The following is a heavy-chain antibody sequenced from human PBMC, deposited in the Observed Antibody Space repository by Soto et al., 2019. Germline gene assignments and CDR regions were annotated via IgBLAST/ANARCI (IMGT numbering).Heavy chain of an antibody. D-gene: IGHD3-16*02. V-gene: IGHV4-34*01. J-gene: IGHJ6*03. Sequence: SETLSLTCAVYGGSFSGYYWSWIRQPPGKGLEWIGEINHSGSTNYNPSLKSRVTISVDTSKNQFSLKPSSVTAADTAVYYCARAGSYRYTGYYYYMDVWGKGTTVTVSS. CDR2: INHSGST. CDR3: ARAGSYRYTGYYYYMDV. CDR1: GGSFSGYY.